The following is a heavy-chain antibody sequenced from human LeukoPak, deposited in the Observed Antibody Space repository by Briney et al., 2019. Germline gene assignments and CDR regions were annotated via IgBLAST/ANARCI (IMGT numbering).Heavy chain of an antibody. CDR2: ISWNSGSI. J-gene: IGHJ3*02. CDR3: AKSPSSEAFDI. CDR1: GFTFDDYA. D-gene: IGHD6-6*01. V-gene: IGHV3-9*01. Sequence: PGRSLRLSCAASGFTFDDYAMHWVRQAPGKGLEWVSGISWNSGSIGYADSVKGRFTISRDNAKNSLYLQMNSLRAEDTALYYCAKSPSSEAFDIWGQGTMVTVSS.